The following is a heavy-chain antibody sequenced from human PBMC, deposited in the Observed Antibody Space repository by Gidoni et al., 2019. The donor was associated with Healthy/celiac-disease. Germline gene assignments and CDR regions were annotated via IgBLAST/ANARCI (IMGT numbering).Heavy chain of an antibody. CDR3: AREDIVVVPAANYYYYYGMDV. CDR2: ISASNGNT. Sequence: QVQLVQSGAEVKKPGASVKVSCKASGYTFTSYGISWVRQAPGQGLEWMGWISASNGNTNYAQKLQGRVTMTTDTSTSTAYMELRSLRSDDTAVYYCAREDIVVVPAANYYYYYGMDVWGQGTTVTVSS. V-gene: IGHV1-18*04. D-gene: IGHD2-2*01. CDR1: GYTFTSYG. J-gene: IGHJ6*02.